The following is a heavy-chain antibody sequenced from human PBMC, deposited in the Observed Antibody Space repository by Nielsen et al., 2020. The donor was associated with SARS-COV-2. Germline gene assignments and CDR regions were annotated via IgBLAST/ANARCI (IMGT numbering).Heavy chain of an antibody. CDR3: ARGYSYGPVDY. CDR2: ISSSSSII. V-gene: IGHV3-48*01. D-gene: IGHD5-18*01. Sequence: VRQAPGKGLEWVSYISSSSSIIYYADSVKGRFTISRDNAKNSLYLQMNSLRAEDTAVYYCARGYSYGPVDYWGQGTLVTVSS. J-gene: IGHJ4*02.